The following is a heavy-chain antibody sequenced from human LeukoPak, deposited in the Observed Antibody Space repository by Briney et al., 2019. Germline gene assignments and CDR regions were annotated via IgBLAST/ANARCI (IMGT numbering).Heavy chain of an antibody. J-gene: IGHJ3*02. Sequence: ASVKVSCKASGYTFTSYGISWVRQAPGQGLEWMGWISAYNGNTNYAQKLQGRVTMTTDTSTSTAYMELRSLRSDDTAVYYRAREVYSGSYYWDAFDIWGQGTMVTVSS. CDR3: AREVYSGSYYWDAFDI. CDR1: GYTFTSYG. V-gene: IGHV1-18*01. D-gene: IGHD1-26*01. CDR2: ISAYNGNT.